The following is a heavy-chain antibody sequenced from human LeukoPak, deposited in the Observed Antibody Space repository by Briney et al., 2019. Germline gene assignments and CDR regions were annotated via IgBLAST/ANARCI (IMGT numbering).Heavy chain of an antibody. D-gene: IGHD6-19*01. CDR1: GYTFTSYA. Sequence: ASVKVSCKASGYTFTSYAMNWVRQAPGQGLGWMGWINTNTGNPMYARGFTGRFVFSLDTSVSTAYLQISSLKTEDTAVYYCARVQGSSSAWYWSFDYWGQGTLVTVSS. V-gene: IGHV7-4-1*02. CDR2: INTNTGNP. CDR3: ARVQGSSSAWYWSFDY. J-gene: IGHJ4*02.